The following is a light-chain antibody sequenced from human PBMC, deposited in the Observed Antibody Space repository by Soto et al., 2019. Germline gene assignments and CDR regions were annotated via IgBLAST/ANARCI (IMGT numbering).Light chain of an antibody. CDR1: QSVSGSY. J-gene: IGKJ5*01. Sequence: EIVLTQSPGTLSLSRGERATLSCRASQSVSGSYLAWYQQKPGQAPRLLIYGASSRATGIPDKFSGSGSGTDFTFTISRLEPEDFAVYYCQQYGSSPITFGQGTRLEIK. CDR2: GAS. V-gene: IGKV3-20*01. CDR3: QQYGSSPIT.